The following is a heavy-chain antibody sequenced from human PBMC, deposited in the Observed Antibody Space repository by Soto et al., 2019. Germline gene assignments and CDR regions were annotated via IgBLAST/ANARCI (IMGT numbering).Heavy chain of an antibody. V-gene: IGHV3-73*02. CDR1: GFTFSGSA. D-gene: IGHD3-3*01. Sequence: EVQLVESGGGLVQSGGSLELSCAAAGFTFSGSAMHWVRQASGKGLEWVGRIRSKANSYATAYAASVKGRFTISRDDSKNTAYLQMNSLKTEDTAVYYCTRLRFLDHYGMDVWGQGTTVTVSS. J-gene: IGHJ6*02. CDR3: TRLRFLDHYGMDV. CDR2: IRSKANSYAT.